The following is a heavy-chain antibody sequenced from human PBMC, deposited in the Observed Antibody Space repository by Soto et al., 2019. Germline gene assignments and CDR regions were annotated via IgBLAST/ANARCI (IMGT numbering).Heavy chain of an antibody. CDR3: ATSYGSGSQAFDF. Sequence: ASVKVSCKASGYTFTSYAMHWVRQAPGQRLEWMGRTNPRNSNTNYAQKFQGRVTITTDKSTSTAYMDLSSLKSEDTAMYYCATSYGSGSQAFDFWGQGALVTVSS. CDR2: TNPRNSNT. D-gene: IGHD3-10*01. CDR1: GYTFTSYA. V-gene: IGHV1-3*01. J-gene: IGHJ4*02.